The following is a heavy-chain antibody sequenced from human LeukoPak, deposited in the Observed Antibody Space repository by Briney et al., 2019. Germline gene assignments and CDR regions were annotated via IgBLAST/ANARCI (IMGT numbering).Heavy chain of an antibody. CDR3: ARHSVYNYDSSGHAPFDY. CDR1: GYTFTGYY. V-gene: IGHV1-2*04. Sequence: ASVKVSCKASGYTFTGYYMHWVRQAPGQGLEWMGWINPNSGGTNYAQKFQGWVTMTRDTSISTAYMELSRLRSDDTAVYYCARHSVYNYDSSGHAPFDYWGQGTLVTVSS. J-gene: IGHJ4*02. D-gene: IGHD3-22*01. CDR2: INPNSGGT.